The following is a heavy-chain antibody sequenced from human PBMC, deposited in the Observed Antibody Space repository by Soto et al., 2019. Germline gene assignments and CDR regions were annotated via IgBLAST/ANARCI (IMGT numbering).Heavy chain of an antibody. J-gene: IGHJ5*02. Sequence: GASVKVSCKASGCTFTSYYMHCVRQAPGQGLEWMGIINPSGGSTSYADSVKGRFTVSRDNSKNTMYLQMNSLRVEDTAVYYCARDLPDDSLPWGQGTLVTVSS. CDR3: ARDLPDDSLP. CDR2: INPSGGST. V-gene: IGHV1-46*04. CDR1: GCTFTSYY. D-gene: IGHD3-22*01.